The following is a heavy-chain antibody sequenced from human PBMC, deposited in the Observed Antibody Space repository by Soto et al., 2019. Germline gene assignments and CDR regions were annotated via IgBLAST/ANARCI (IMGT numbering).Heavy chain of an antibody. CDR3: ARGRSHEWELLVQYFDY. Sequence: PSETLSLTCTVSGGSASNSYWGWIRQPPGKGLEWVAYVYYSGGTNYNPSLGSRVTISVDKSKNQFSLKMTSVTGADTAVYYCARGRSHEWELLVQYFDYWGQGTLVTVSS. V-gene: IGHV4-59*02. D-gene: IGHD1-26*01. CDR2: VYYSGGT. J-gene: IGHJ4*02. CDR1: GGSASNSY.